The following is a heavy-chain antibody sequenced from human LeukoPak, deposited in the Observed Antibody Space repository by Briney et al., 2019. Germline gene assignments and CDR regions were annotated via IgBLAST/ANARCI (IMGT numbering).Heavy chain of an antibody. V-gene: IGHV4-34*01. CDR3: ARAVDS. J-gene: IGHJ5*01. D-gene: IGHD4-17*01. Sequence: SETLSLTCAVFGGSFSGFYWTWIRQPPGKGLEWIGEINHSGSTSYNPSLKSRVTMLVDTSKHQFSLKLSSVTAADTAVYYCARAVDSWGQGTLVTVSS. CDR1: GGSFSGFY. CDR2: INHSGST.